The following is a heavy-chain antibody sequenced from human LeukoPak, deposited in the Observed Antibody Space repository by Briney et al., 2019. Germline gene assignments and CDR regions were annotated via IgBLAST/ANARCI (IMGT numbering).Heavy chain of an antibody. D-gene: IGHD6-13*01. J-gene: IGHJ6*02. CDR1: GYSFATNW. V-gene: IGHV5-51*01. Sequence: GESLKISCKASGYSFATNWIGWVRQMPGKGPEWMGIIYPGDSDTRYSPSFQGQVTISADKSISTAYLQWSSLKASDTAMYYCARPSAGYGMDVWGQGTTVTVSS. CDR2: IYPGDSDT. CDR3: ARPSAGYGMDV.